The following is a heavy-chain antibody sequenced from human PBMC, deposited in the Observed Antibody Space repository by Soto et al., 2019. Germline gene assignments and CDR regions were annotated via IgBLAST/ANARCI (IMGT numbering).Heavy chain of an antibody. CDR3: ARRRVGPVTVFDF. CDR2: IYWDDEK. V-gene: IGHV2-5*02. CDR1: GFSLSTRGVS. D-gene: IGHD1-26*01. Sequence: QIALEESGPSLVKPTQTLTLTCTFSGFSLSTRGVSVGWIRQPPGRALEWLALIYWDDEKRYSPSLKRRLTVTRDTSGNQVVLTLTNTDTVDTATYYCARRRVGPVTVFDFWGQGSLVTVSS. J-gene: IGHJ4*02.